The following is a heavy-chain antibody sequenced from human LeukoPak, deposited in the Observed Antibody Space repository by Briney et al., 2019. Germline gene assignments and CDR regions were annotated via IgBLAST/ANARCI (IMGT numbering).Heavy chain of an antibody. D-gene: IGHD5-18*01. CDR2: IYYSGST. J-gene: IGHJ3*02. V-gene: IGHV4-61*01. CDR1: GGSISSGSYY. CDR3: ARVVDTAMVHDAFDI. Sequence: SQTLSLTCTVSGGSISSGSYYWSWIRQPSGKGLEWIGYIYYSGSTNYNPSLKSRVTISVDTSKNQFSLKLSSVTAADTAVYYCARVVDTAMVHDAFDIWGQGTMVTVSS.